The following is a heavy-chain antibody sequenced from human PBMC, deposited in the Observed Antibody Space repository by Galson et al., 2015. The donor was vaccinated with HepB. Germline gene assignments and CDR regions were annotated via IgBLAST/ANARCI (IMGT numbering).Heavy chain of an antibody. CDR2: FSPSSSYI. J-gene: IGHJ3*02. CDR3: ARDRKEHITIFGVVIIDGFDM. CDR1: GFTFSSYT. Sequence: SLRLSCAASGFTFSSYTMNWVRQAPGKGLEWVSSFSPSSSYIYYADSVKGRFTISRDNAKNSLYLQMNSLRAEDTAVYYCARDRKEHITIFGVVIIDGFDMWGQGTMVTVSS. D-gene: IGHD3-3*01. V-gene: IGHV3-21*01.